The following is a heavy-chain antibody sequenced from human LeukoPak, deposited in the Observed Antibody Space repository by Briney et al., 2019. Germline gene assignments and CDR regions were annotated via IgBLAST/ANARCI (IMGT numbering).Heavy chain of an antibody. CDR3: ARDRMVRGPGGTLDY. CDR1: GDSVSSNSAA. Sequence: SQTLSLTCAISGDSVSSNSAAWNWIRRSPSRGLEWLGKTYYRSKWYNDYAVSVKSRITINPDTSKNQFSLQLNSVTPEDTAVYYCARDRMVRGPGGTLDYWGQGTLVTVSS. V-gene: IGHV6-1*01. D-gene: IGHD3-10*01. CDR2: TYYRSKWYN. J-gene: IGHJ4*02.